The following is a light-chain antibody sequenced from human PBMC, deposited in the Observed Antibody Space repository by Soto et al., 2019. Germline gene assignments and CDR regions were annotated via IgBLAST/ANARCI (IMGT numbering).Light chain of an antibody. CDR1: QTVNNNY. Sequence: EIVLTQPPGPLSVSPGDRVTLSCRASQTVNNNYLAWYQQKPGKAPRLLIYGASTPATGTPARFSGSGSGTDFTLTVSRLEPEDFAVYYCQQYGGSAPWTFGPGTKVDMK. V-gene: IGKV3-20*01. CDR2: GAS. J-gene: IGKJ1*01. CDR3: QQYGGSAPWT.